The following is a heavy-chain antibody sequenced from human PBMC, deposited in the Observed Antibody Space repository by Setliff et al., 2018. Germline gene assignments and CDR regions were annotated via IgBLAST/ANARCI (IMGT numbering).Heavy chain of an antibody. V-gene: IGHV4-34*01. CDR1: GGSFSTYY. CDR2: INHSGST. D-gene: IGHD6-19*01. CDR3: ASIPSSGWYYYYGMDV. J-gene: IGHJ6*02. Sequence: SETLSLTCAVYGGSFSTYYWIWIRQPPGKGLEWIGEINHSGSTNYNPSLKSRVTISVDTSKNQCSLKLSSVTAADTAVYYCASIPSSGWYYYYGMDVWGQGTTVTVSS.